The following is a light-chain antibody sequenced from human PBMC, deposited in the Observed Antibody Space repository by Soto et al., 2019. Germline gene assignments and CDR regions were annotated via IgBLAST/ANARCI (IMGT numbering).Light chain of an antibody. CDR2: AAS. Sequence: DIQMTQSPSSLSASVGDRVTITCPAIHNIINFLNWYQQRPGKAPKLLIYAASSLQSGVPSRFSGSGSGTDFTLTISSLQPEDFATYYCQQSYSTPITFGQGTRLEIK. CDR3: QQSYSTPIT. CDR1: HNIINF. V-gene: IGKV1-39*01. J-gene: IGKJ5*01.